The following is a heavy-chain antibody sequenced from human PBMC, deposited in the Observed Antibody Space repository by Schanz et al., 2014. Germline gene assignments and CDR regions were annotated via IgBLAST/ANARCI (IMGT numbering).Heavy chain of an antibody. CDR1: GFVFRTFA. CDR3: ARDAVALVPEYFMDV. V-gene: IGHV3-33*08. J-gene: IGHJ6*03. D-gene: IGHD2-15*01. Sequence: VQLVESGGGLVQPGGSLKLSCAASGFVFRTFAMYWVRQAPGKGPEWVALVWSDGNTKYYVDSVKGRFTISRDNSMNTLHLQMDGLRVEDTAVYYCARDAVALVPEYFMDVWGKGTPVTVSS. CDR2: VWSDGNTK.